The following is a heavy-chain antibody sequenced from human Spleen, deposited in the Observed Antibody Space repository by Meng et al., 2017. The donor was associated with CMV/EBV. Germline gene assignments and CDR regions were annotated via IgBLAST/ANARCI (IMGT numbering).Heavy chain of an antibody. CDR3: ARRRSSGWYYFDY. CDR2: IDSSGST. CDR1: GGSFSGYY. Sequence: CAVYGGSFSGYYWSWLRQPPGKGLEWIGEIDSSGSTNHNPSLKSRVTMSVHTSKNQLSLRLTSVTAADTAVYYCARRRSSGWYYFDYWGQGTLVTVSS. D-gene: IGHD6-19*01. J-gene: IGHJ4*02. V-gene: IGHV4-34*01.